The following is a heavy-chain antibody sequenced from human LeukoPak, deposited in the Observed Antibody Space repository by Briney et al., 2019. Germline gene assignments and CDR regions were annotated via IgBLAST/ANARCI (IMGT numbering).Heavy chain of an antibody. CDR3: ARCRGDGRFDY. CDR1: GFTLSSHW. V-gene: IGHV3-7*01. Sequence: GGSLRLSYAASGFTLSSHWMSWVRQAPGKGLEWVANIKQDGSEKYYVDSVKGRFTISRNNAKNSLYLQMNSLRAEDTAVYYCARCRGDGRFDYWGQGTLVTVSS. D-gene: IGHD1-26*01. J-gene: IGHJ4*02. CDR2: IKQDGSEK.